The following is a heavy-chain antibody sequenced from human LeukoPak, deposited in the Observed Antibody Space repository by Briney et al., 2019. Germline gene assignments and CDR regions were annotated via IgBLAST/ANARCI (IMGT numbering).Heavy chain of an antibody. Sequence: PGESLKISCKGSGYSFTSYWIGWVRQMPGKGLEWMGIIYPGDSDTRYSPSFQGQVTISADKSISTAYLQWSSLKASDTAMYYCARHYATYDSSRYYPDYWGEGTLDTVSS. CDR1: GYSFTSYW. J-gene: IGHJ4*02. V-gene: IGHV5-51*01. D-gene: IGHD3-22*01. CDR3: ARHYATYDSSRYYPDY. CDR2: IYPGDSDT.